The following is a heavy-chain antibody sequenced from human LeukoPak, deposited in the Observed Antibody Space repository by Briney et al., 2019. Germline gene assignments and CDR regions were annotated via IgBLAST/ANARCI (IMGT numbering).Heavy chain of an antibody. D-gene: IGHD2-15*01. J-gene: IGHJ4*02. V-gene: IGHV3-53*01. CDR3: ASGIGYCSGGSCYSFDH. Sequence: GGSLRLSCAASGFTFSSYWMSWVRQAPGKGLEWVSVIYSGGSTYYADSVKGRFTISRDNSKNTLYLQMNSLRAEDTAVYYCASGIGYCSGGSCYSFDHWGQGTLVTVSS. CDR2: IYSGGST. CDR1: GFTFSSYW.